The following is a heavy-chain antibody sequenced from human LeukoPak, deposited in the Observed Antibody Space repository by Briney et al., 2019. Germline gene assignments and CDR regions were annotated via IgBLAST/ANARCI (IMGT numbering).Heavy chain of an antibody. CDR2: ISGSGGVT. Sequence: GGSLGLSCAASGFNFGSYAMTWVRQAPGKGLEWVSVISGSGGVTFYADSMKGRFTISRDNTKNTLYLQMNSLRAEDTAVYFCAVREGASYSGRFDYWGQGTLVTVSS. D-gene: IGHD1-26*01. CDR3: AVREGASYSGRFDY. J-gene: IGHJ4*02. V-gene: IGHV3-23*01. CDR1: GFNFGSYA.